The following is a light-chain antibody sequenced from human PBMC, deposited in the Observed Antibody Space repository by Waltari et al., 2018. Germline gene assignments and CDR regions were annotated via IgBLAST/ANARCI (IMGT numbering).Light chain of an antibody. CDR3: QHYDTSPPQIT. CDR1: QSVSSIY. V-gene: IGKV3-20*01. CDR2: GAS. J-gene: IGKJ3*01. Sequence: EIVLTQSPDTLSLSPGENATLSCRASQSVSSIYLAWYQQKPGQAPRLLIYGASSRATGIPDRFSGSGSGTDFSLTISRLEPEDFAVYYCQHYDTSPPQITFGPGTKVDIK.